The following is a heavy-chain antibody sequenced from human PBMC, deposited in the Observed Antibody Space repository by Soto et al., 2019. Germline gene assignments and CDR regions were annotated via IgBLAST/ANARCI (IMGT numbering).Heavy chain of an antibody. CDR2: IRPDGSAS. Sequence: EVQLMESGGGLVQPGGSLRLSCAASGFIFSSYWMTWLRQAPGKGLEWVANIRPDGSASKYVDSGRCRFTISRDNAKNSLYLQMNYLRAEDTAVYYCARDPVRGDDYNCDYWGQGTLVTVAS. D-gene: IGHD3-10*01. J-gene: IGHJ4*02. CDR3: ARDPVRGDDYNCDY. CDR1: GFIFSSYW. V-gene: IGHV3-7*01.